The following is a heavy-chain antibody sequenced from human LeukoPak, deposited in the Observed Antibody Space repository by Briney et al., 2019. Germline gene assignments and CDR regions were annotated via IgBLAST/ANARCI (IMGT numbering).Heavy chain of an antibody. J-gene: IGHJ5*02. V-gene: IGHV1-2*02. CDR2: INPNSGGT. CDR3: ARGAAVAGTGWFDP. CDR1: GYTFTGYY. Sequence: ASVKVSCKASGYTFTGYYMHWVRQAPGQGLEWMGWINPNSGGTNYAQKFQGRVTMTRDTSISTAYMELSRLRSDDTAVYYCARGAAVAGTGWFDPWGQGTLVTVSS. D-gene: IGHD6-19*01.